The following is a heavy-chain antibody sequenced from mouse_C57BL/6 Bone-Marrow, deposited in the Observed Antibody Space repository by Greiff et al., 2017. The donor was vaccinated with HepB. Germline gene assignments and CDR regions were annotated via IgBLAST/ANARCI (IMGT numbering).Heavy chain of an antibody. CDR3: ARVKGTTVVATRNSFDY. CDR1: GFTFSSYA. Sequence: EVQGVESGGGLVKPGGSLKLSCAASGFTFSSYAMSWVRQTPEKRLEWVATISDGGSYTYYPDNVKGRFTISRDNAKNNLYLQMSHLKSEDTAMYYCARVKGTTVVATRNSFDYWGQGTTLTVSS. D-gene: IGHD1-1*01. V-gene: IGHV5-4*01. CDR2: ISDGGSYT. J-gene: IGHJ2*01.